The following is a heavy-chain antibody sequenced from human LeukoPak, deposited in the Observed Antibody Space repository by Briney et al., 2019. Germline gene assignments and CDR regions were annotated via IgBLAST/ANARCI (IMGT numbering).Heavy chain of an antibody. Sequence: GESLKISCKGSGYSFTSHWIGWVRQMPGKGLEWMGIIYPGDSDARYSPSFQGQVTISADKSISTAYLQWNSLKASDTAMYYRATTVVIAATTSEDAFDIWGQGTMVTVSS. D-gene: IGHD2-15*01. CDR2: IYPGDSDA. CDR3: ATTVVIAATTSEDAFDI. CDR1: GYSFTSHW. V-gene: IGHV5-51*01. J-gene: IGHJ3*02.